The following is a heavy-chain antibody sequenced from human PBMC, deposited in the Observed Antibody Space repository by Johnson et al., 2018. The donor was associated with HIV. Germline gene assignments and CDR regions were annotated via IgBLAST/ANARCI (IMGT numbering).Heavy chain of an antibody. CDR1: GFTFSNAW. J-gene: IGHJ3*02. V-gene: IGHV3-15*01. CDR3: AKDFYHYDSSGYSAFDM. D-gene: IGHD3-22*01. CDR2: IKSKTDGGTT. Sequence: VRLVESGGGLVKPGGSLRLSCAASGFTFSNAWMSWVRQAPGKGLEWVGRIKSKTDGGTTDYAAPVKGRFTISRDDSKNTLYLQMNSLTAEDTAVYYCAKDFYHYDSSGYSAFDMWGQGTMVTVSS.